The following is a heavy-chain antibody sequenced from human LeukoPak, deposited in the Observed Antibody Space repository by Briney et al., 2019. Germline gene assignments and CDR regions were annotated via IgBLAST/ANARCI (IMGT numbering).Heavy chain of an antibody. CDR1: GYTFTSYA. V-gene: IGHV1-3*01. Sequence: ASVKVSCKASGYTFTSYAMHWVRQAPGQRLEWMGWINAGNGNTKYSQKFQGRVTITTDESTSTAYMELSSLRSEDTAVYYCARVGPYCSSTSCLNRNWFDPWGQGTLVTVSS. D-gene: IGHD2-2*01. CDR2: INAGNGNT. CDR3: ARVGPYCSSTSCLNRNWFDP. J-gene: IGHJ5*02.